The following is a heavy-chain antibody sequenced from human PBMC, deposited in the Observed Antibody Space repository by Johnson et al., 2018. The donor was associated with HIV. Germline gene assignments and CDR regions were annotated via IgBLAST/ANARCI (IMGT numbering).Heavy chain of an antibody. D-gene: IGHD3-16*01. Sequence: QVQLVESGGGVVQPGGSLRLSCAASGFTFSNYAMHWVRQAPGKGLEWVAFIRYDGSNKYYADSVKGRFTISRDNSKNTLYLQMNSLRAEDTAVYYCAREDPPGLLRRSGAFDIWGQGTMVTVSS. V-gene: IGHV3-30*02. CDR1: GFTFSNYA. CDR3: AREDPPGLLRRSGAFDI. CDR2: IRYDGSNK. J-gene: IGHJ3*02.